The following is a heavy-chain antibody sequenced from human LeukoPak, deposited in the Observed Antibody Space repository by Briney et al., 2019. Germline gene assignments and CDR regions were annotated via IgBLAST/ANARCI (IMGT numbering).Heavy chain of an antibody. J-gene: IGHJ4*02. CDR1: GFTFSSYG. D-gene: IGHD6-6*01. CDR2: IYSGGST. V-gene: IGHV3-53*04. CDR3: ARGGSSYSSSDY. Sequence: GGSLRLSCAASGFTFSSYGMHWVRQAPGKGLEWVSVIYSGGSTYYADSVKGRFTISRHNSKNTLYLQMNSLRAEDTAVYYCARGGSSYSSSDYWGQGTLVTVSS.